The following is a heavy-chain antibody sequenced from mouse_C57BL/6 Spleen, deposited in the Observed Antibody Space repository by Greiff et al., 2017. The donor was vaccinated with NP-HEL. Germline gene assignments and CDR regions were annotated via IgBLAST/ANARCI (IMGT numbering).Heavy chain of an antibody. V-gene: IGHV1-53*01. CDR3: AIDSSGSLWFAY. CDR1: GYTFTSYW. Sequence: QVQLKESGTELVKPGASVKLSCKASGYTFTSYWMHWVKQRPGQGLEWIGNINPSNGGTNYNEKFKSKATLTVDKSSSTAYMQLSSLTSEDSAVYYCAIDSSGSLWFAYWGQGTLVTVSA. CDR2: INPSNGGT. J-gene: IGHJ3*01. D-gene: IGHD3-2*02.